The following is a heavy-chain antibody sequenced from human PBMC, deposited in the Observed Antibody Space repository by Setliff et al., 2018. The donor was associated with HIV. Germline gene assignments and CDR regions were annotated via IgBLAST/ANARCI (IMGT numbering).Heavy chain of an antibody. CDR1: GFTFSVYW. V-gene: IGHV3-30*18. Sequence: GGSLRLSCAASGFTFSVYWMNWVRQAPGKGLECVSLMSYDGSNIYYADSVKGRFTISRDNSKNTLYLQMNNLRVEDTAVYYCVKGRLRENYDRGQGTLVTVSS. D-gene: IGHD4-17*01. CDR2: MSYDGSNI. J-gene: IGHJ4*02. CDR3: VKGRLRENYD.